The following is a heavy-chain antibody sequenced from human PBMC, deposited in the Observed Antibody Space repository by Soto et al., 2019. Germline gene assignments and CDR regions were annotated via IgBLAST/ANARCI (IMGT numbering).Heavy chain of an antibody. J-gene: IGHJ6*02. D-gene: IGHD5-12*01. CDR3: APDLLGYIYLRHYYYYRMAV. CDR2: IWYDGSKK. V-gene: IGHV3-33*01. Sequence: GGSLRLSCAASGVTFRSYGMHWGRQAPGKGLEWVAVIWYDGSKKYYADSVKGRFTISRDKSKNTLYLQMNSLRAEDTAGYYCAPDLLGYIYLRHYYYYRMAVRGQRTTVTGSS. CDR1: GVTFRSYG.